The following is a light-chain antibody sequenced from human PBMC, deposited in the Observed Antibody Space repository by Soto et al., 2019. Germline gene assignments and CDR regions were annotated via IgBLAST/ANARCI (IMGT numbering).Light chain of an antibody. Sequence: QSALPQPASVSASPGQSITISCTGTSSDIGGYIYVSWYQHHPGKAPRLMIYEVSSRPSGVSNRFSGSKSGNTASLTISGLQAEDEAQYYRSSYSSANTVIFGGGTKLTVL. CDR1: SSDIGGYIY. CDR3: SSYSSANTVI. CDR2: EVS. J-gene: IGLJ2*01. V-gene: IGLV2-14*01.